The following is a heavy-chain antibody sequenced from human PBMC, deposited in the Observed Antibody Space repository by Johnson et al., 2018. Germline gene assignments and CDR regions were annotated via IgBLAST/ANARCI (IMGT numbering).Heavy chain of an antibody. CDR1: GFTFSSYW. J-gene: IGHJ6*02. D-gene: IGHD5-12*01. CDR2: INEDGSEK. V-gene: IGHV3-7*01. CDR3: ARGRWLTGMDV. Sequence: VQLVESGGGLVQAGGSLRLSCAASGFTFSSYWMTWVRQAPGKGLEWVANINEDGSEKHYVDSVKGRFTISRNNAKNSLYLQMNSLRAEDTAVYYCARGRWLTGMDVWGQGTTVTVSS.